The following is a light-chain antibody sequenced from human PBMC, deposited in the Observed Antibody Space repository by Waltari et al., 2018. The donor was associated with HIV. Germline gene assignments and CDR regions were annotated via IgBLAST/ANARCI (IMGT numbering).Light chain of an antibody. CDR2: RND. V-gene: IGLV1-47*01. Sequence: QSVLTQPPSASGTPGQRVTIPCSGSSSTVGSTNVYWYQQLPRTPPRLLIQRNDQRPSGVSDRFSGSKSVTSASLAISGLRYDDEAEYFCATWDDSLSAWLFGGGTKVTVL. J-gene: IGLJ3*02. CDR3: ATWDDSLSAWL. CDR1: SSTVGSTN.